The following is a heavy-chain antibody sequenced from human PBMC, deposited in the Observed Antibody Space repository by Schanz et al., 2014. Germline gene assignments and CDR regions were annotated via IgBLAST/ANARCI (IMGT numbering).Heavy chain of an antibody. V-gene: IGHV3-23*04. CDR3: ARNRGSGGQNWYFDL. CDR1: GFTFRGYA. Sequence: EVQVVESGGGLVQPGGSLRLSCAASGFTFRGYAMSWVRQAPGRGLEWVSIISGSGGNTYYADAVRGRFTISRDNTKNSLFLQLNSLRADDTAVYYCARNRGSGGQNWYFDLWGRGTLVTVSS. CDR2: ISGSGGNT. J-gene: IGHJ2*01. D-gene: IGHD1-26*01.